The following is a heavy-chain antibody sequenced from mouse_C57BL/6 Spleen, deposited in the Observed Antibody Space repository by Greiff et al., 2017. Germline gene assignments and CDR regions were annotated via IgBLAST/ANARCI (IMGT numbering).Heavy chain of an antibody. Sequence: QVQLKESGPELVKPGASVKISCKASGYAFSSSWMNWVKQRPGKGLEWIGRIYPGDGDTNYNGKFKGKATLTADKSSSTAYMQLSSLTSEDSAVYFCARSPYDYDGYFDVWGTGTTVTVSS. CDR1: GYAFSSSW. D-gene: IGHD2-4*01. CDR3: ARSPYDYDGYFDV. J-gene: IGHJ1*03. CDR2: IYPGDGDT. V-gene: IGHV1-82*01.